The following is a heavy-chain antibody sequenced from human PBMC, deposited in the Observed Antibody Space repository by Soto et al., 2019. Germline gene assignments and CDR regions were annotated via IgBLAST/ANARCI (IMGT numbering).Heavy chain of an antibody. D-gene: IGHD6-13*01. CDR2: ISAYNCNT. J-gene: IGHJ4*02. CDR1: GYTFTSYG. V-gene: IGHV1-18*01. CDR3: ARDTSSSWPWPPDY. Sequence: ASVKVSCKASGYTFTSYGISWVRQAPGQGLEWMGWISAYNCNTNYAQKLQGRVTMTTDTSTSTAYMELRSLRSDDTAVYYCARDTSSSWPWPPDYWGQGTLVTVSS.